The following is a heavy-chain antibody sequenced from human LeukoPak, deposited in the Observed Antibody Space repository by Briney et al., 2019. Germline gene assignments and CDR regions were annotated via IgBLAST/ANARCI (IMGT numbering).Heavy chain of an antibody. Sequence: GRSLRLSCAASGFTFSSYGMHWVRQAPGTGLEWVAVIWSDGSNKYYADSVKGRFTISGDNSKNTLYLQMNSLRAEDTAVYYCARDYCTGGSCYPSLDYWGQGTLVTVSS. CDR1: GFTFSSYG. CDR2: IWSDGSNK. CDR3: ARDYCTGGSCYPSLDY. J-gene: IGHJ4*02. V-gene: IGHV3-33*01. D-gene: IGHD2-15*01.